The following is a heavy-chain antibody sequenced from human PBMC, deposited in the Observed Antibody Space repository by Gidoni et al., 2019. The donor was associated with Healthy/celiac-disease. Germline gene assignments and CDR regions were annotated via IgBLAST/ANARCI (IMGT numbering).Heavy chain of an antibody. D-gene: IGHD4-17*01. V-gene: IGHV4-38-2*02. CDR1: GYSISSVYY. CDR3: ARGWGDYGEGNGMDV. CDR2: TYNSGST. Sequence: QVQLQESGPGLVKPSETLSLTCTVSGYSISSVYYWGWIRQPPGRGLEWIGSTYNSGSTYSTPSLKSRVTIAVDTSKNHFSLKLSSVTAADTAVYYCARGWGDYGEGNGMDVWGQGTTVTVSS. J-gene: IGHJ6*02.